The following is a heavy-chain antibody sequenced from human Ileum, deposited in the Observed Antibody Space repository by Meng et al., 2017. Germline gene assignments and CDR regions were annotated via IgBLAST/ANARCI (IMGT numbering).Heavy chain of an antibody. V-gene: IGHV4-30-4*01. CDR2: IFYTGAT. J-gene: IGHJ4*02. Sequence: QVQLQESGPGLVKPSQTLSLNCTVSGGSTTSGDYYWSWIRQPPGKGLEWIGYIFYTGATYSNPSLKSRVTVSLDTSKSQFSLKLSSVTAADTAIYYCVSERRRSYFFGYWGQGTLVTVSS. CDR3: VSERRRSYFFGY. CDR1: GGSTTSGDYY.